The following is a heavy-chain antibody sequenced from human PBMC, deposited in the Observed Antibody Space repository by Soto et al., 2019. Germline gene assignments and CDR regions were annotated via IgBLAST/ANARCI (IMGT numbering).Heavy chain of an antibody. CDR3: AKVPTGEMATVFQAFDI. Sequence: EVQLLESGGGLVQPGGSLRLSCAASGFTFSSYAMSWVRQAPGKGLEWVSAISGSGGSTYYADSVKGRFTISRDNSKNTLYLQMNSLRAEDTAVYYCAKVPTGEMATVFQAFDIWGQGTMVTVSS. CDR1: GFTFSSYA. J-gene: IGHJ3*02. V-gene: IGHV3-23*01. CDR2: ISGSGGST. D-gene: IGHD4-4*01.